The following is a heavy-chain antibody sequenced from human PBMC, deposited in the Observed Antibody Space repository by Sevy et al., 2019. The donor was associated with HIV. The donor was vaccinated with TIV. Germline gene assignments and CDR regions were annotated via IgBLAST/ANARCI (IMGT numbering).Heavy chain of an antibody. D-gene: IGHD6-13*01. CDR2: TRNKADGYTT. CDR1: GFTFSDHY. V-gene: IGHV3-72*01. J-gene: IGHJ4*02. CDR3: ATHAGIAAAGRVFDY. Sequence: GGSLRLSCVASGFTFSDHYMEWVRQAPGKGLEWVGRTRNKADGYTTEYAAAVKGIFTISRYESKNSLYVQMNSLKAEDTAVYYCATHAGIAAAGRVFDYWGQGTLVTVSS.